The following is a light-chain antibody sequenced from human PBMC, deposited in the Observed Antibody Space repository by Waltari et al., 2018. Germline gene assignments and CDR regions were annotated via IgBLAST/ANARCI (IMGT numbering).Light chain of an antibody. J-gene: IGLJ1*01. Sequence: QSALTQPASVSGSPGQSITISCTGTSSDVGTYNLFSWYQQPPGKGPKLMIYEVTKRPSGVSNRFSGSKSGNTASLTISGLQAEDEAEYYCCSYAGSKFYVFGTGTKVTVL. CDR3: CSYAGSKFYV. CDR1: SSDVGTYNL. V-gene: IGLV2-23*02. CDR2: EVT.